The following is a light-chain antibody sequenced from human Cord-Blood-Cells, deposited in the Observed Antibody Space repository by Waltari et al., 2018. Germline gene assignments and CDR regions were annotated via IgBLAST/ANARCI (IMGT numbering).Light chain of an antibody. CDR1: QSISSY. Sequence: DIQMTQSPSSLSAAGRDRVTITGRASQSISSYLNWYQQTPGKAPKLLIYAASSLQSGVPSRFSGSGSGTDFTLTISSLQPEDFATYYFQQSYSTPWTFGQGTKVEIK. CDR2: AAS. V-gene: IGKV1-39*01. J-gene: IGKJ1*01. CDR3: QQSYSTPWT.